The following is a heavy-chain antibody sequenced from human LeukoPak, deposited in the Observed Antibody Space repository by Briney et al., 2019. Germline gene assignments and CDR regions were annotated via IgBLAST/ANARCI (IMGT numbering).Heavy chain of an antibody. D-gene: IGHD3-22*01. CDR2: IYHSETT. CDR3: GRPNPDSSGYYGSFDP. J-gene: IGHJ5*02. Sequence: SETLSLTCSVSGGSISSSSDYWGWVRQPPGKGLEWIGSIYHSETTYYNPSLKSRVVISVDTSKNQFSLKLNSVTAADTAVYYCGRPNPDSSGYYGSFDPWGQGILVTVSS. CDR1: GGSISSSSDY. V-gene: IGHV4-39*01.